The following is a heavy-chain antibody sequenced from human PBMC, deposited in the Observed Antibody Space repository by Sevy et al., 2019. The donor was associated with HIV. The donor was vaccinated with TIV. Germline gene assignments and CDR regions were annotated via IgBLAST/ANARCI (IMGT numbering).Heavy chain of an antibody. J-gene: IGHJ4*02. CDR2: ISYAGSSE. CDR3: ARDAGYSTVWYLGY. CDR1: AFTFSAHA. Sequence: GGSLRLSCTASAFTFSAHAMHWVRQAPGKGLEWVAVISYAGSSEYYADSVKGRFTISRDNSKNTLYLQMHGLRPDDTAVYYCARDAGYSTVWYLGYWGQGTLVTVSS. V-gene: IGHV3-30*03. D-gene: IGHD6-19*01.